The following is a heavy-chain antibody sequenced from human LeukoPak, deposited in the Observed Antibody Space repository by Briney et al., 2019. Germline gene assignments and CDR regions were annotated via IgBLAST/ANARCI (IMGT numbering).Heavy chain of an antibody. CDR2: IDASGSYT. Sequence: PGGSLRISCKGSGYSFTNYRISWVRHMPGRGLEWMGWIDASGSYTNYSPSFQGHVTISADKSSSTAYLQWSSLKASDTAIYYCARHVLYSYGPQWWFDPWGQGTLVTVSS. CDR1: GYSFTNYR. D-gene: IGHD5-18*01. J-gene: IGHJ5*02. V-gene: IGHV5-10-1*01. CDR3: ARHVLYSYGPQWWFDP.